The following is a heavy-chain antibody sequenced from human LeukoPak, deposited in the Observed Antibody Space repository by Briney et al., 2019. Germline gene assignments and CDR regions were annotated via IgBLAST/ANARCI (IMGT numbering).Heavy chain of an antibody. D-gene: IGHD2-21*02. V-gene: IGHV1-58*01. CDR3: ARVYCGGDCPNWFDP. CDR2: IVVGSGNT. CDR1: GFTFTSSA. J-gene: IGHJ5*02. Sequence: SVKVSCKASGFTFTSSAVQWVRQARGQRLEWIGWIVVGSGNTNYAQKFQERVTITRDMSTSTAYMELSSLRSEDTAVYYCARVYCGGDCPNWFDPWGQGTLVTVSS.